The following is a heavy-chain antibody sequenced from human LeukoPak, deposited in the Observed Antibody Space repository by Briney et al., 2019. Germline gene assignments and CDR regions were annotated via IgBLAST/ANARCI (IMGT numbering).Heavy chain of an antibody. D-gene: IGHD3-10*01. CDR3: ARMRYYYGSIDP. Sequence: ESGPALVKPTQTLTLTCTFSGFSLSTSGMCVSWIRQPPGKTLEWLALIDWDDDKYYSTSLKTRLTISKDTSKNQVILTMTNMDPVDTATYYCARMRYYYGSIDPWGQGTLVTVSS. V-gene: IGHV2-70*01. CDR1: GFSLSTSGMC. CDR2: IDWDDDK. J-gene: IGHJ5*02.